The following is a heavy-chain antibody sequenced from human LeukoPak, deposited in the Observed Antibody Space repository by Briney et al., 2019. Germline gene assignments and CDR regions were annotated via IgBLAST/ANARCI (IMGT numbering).Heavy chain of an antibody. V-gene: IGHV3-48*04. Sequence: GGSLRLSCVASGFTFSTYSMNWVRQAPGKGLEWISYITSGSDTIYYADSVKGRFTISRDNAKNSLYLQMSSLRAADTAVYYCARGEMAQSGYYYGMDVWGQGTTVTVSS. CDR1: GFTFSTYS. CDR2: ITSGSDTI. D-gene: IGHD5-24*01. J-gene: IGHJ6*02. CDR3: ARGEMAQSGYYYGMDV.